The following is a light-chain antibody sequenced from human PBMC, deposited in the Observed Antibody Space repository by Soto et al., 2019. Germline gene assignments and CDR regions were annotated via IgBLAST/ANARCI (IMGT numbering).Light chain of an antibody. J-gene: IGKJ2*01. CDR1: QSLSSE. CDR3: QQGHNWPLT. V-gene: IGKV3-15*01. Sequence: EIVMTQSPATLSVSPGERATLSCRASQSLSSELAWYQQRPGQPPRLLIYGASTRATGVPDRFTGSGSGSDFTLTISGLQSEDFAFYCGQQGHNWPLTFGQGTRLEI. CDR2: GAS.